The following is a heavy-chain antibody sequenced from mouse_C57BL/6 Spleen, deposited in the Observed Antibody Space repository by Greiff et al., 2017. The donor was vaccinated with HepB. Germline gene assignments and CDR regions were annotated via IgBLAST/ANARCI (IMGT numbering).Heavy chain of an antibody. CDR3: ARDTTVRDYYAMDY. D-gene: IGHD1-1*01. CDR2: IHPNSGST. V-gene: IGHV1-64*01. Sequence: VQLQQPGAELVKPGASVKLSCKASGYTFTSYWMHWVKQRPGQGLEWIGMIHPNSGSTNYNEKFKSKATLTVDKSSSTAYMQLSSLTSEDSAVYYCARDTTVRDYYAMDYWGQGTSVTVSS. J-gene: IGHJ4*01. CDR1: GYTFTSYW.